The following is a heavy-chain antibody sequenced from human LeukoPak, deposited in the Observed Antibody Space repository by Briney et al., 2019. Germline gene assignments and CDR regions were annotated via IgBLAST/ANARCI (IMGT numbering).Heavy chain of an antibody. Sequence: GGSLRLSCAASGFTFSSYAMHWARQAPGKGLEWVAVISYDGSNKYYADSVKGRFTISRDNSKNTLYLQMNSLRAEDTAVYYCARPNIVATISALGYWGQGTLVTVSS. CDR1: GFTFSSYA. CDR2: ISYDGSNK. J-gene: IGHJ4*02. CDR3: ARPNIVATISALGY. V-gene: IGHV3-30-3*01. D-gene: IGHD5-12*01.